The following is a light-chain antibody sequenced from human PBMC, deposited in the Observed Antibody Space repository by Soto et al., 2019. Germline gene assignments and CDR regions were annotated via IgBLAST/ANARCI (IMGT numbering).Light chain of an antibody. CDR3: SSYTSSSTLDV. CDR2: DVS. Sequence: QSALTKPASVTGSPGRSITISCTGTSSDVGGYNYVSWYQQHPGKAPKLMIYDVSNRPSGVSNRFSGSKSGNTASLTISGLQAEDEADYYCSSYTSSSTLDVFGTGTRSPS. CDR1: SSDVGGYNY. V-gene: IGLV2-14*01. J-gene: IGLJ1*01.